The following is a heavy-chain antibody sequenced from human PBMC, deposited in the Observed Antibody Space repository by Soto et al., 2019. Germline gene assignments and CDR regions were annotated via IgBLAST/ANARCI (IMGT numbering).Heavy chain of an antibody. V-gene: IGHV3-74*01. D-gene: IGHD6-6*01. Sequence: GGSLRLSCEASGFTFSSYWMHWVRQAPGKGLVWVSRINSDGSSTSYADSVKGRFTISRDNAKNALYLQMNSLRAEDTAVYYCARVAPLLIAARQYDAFDIWGQGTMVTVSS. CDR2: INSDGSST. J-gene: IGHJ3*02. CDR3: ARVAPLLIAARQYDAFDI. CDR1: GFTFSSYW.